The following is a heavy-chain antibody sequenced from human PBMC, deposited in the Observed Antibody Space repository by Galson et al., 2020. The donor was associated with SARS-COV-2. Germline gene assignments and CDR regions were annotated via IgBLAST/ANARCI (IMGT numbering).Heavy chain of an antibody. D-gene: IGHD5-12*01. CDR2: IKQDGSEK. V-gene: IGHV3-7*01. Sequence: GGSLRLSCAASGFTFSSYWMSLVRQAPGKGLEWVANIKQDGSEKYYVDSVKGRFTISRDNAKNSLYLQMNSLRAEHTAVYYCARGLYSGYEYYFDYWGQGTLVTVSS. J-gene: IGHJ4*02. CDR3: ARGLYSGYEYYFDY. CDR1: GFTFSSYW.